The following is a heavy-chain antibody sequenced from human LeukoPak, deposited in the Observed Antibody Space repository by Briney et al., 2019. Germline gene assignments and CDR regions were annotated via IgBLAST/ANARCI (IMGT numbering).Heavy chain of an antibody. Sequence: ASVKVSCKASGYTFTGYYMHWVRQAPGQGLEWMGWINPNSGGTNYAQKFQGRVTMTRDTSISTAYMELSRLRSDDTAVYYCARSGLRSSSSAFDIWGQGTMVTVSS. J-gene: IGHJ3*02. V-gene: IGHV1-2*02. D-gene: IGHD6-6*01. CDR2: INPNSGGT. CDR3: ARSGLRSSSSAFDI. CDR1: GYTFTGYY.